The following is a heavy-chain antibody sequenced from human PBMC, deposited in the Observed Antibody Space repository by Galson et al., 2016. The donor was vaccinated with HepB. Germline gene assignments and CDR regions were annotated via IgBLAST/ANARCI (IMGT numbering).Heavy chain of an antibody. CDR2: ISYDGSNK. V-gene: IGHV3-30-3*01. Sequence: SLRLSCAASGFTFSTYAIHWVRRAPGKGLEWVAVISYDGSNKYYADSVKGRFTISKNTLYLQMNSLRAEDTAVYYCARDAGTGGGEHWFDPWGQGTLVTVSS. CDR1: GFTFSTYA. D-gene: IGHD4-23*01. J-gene: IGHJ5*02. CDR3: ARDAGTGGGEHWFDP.